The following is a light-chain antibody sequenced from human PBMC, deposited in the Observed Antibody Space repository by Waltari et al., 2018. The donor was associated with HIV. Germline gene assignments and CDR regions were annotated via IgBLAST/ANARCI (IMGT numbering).Light chain of an antibody. CDR3: AAWDCSLSVVL. V-gene: IGLV1-47*01. CDR1: SSNIGSNY. Sequence: QSELTQPPSASGTSGQRVTISSSGSSSNIGSNYVYWYQQHLGDAPKLLIYRDVPRPSGVPYRFSGSKTCTSASLAISGLRCDDEADYYCAAWDCSLSVVLFGGGTKLTVL. J-gene: IGLJ3*02. CDR2: RDV.